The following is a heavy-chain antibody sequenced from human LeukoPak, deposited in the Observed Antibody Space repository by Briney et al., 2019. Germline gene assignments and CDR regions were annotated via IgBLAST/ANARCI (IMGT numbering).Heavy chain of an antibody. Sequence: GASVKVSCKASGSTLTGYYMNWVRQAPGQGLEWMGWINPNTGDTEYAQKFQGRVTLTGDMTISPAYVELSTLSPCDTAVYSRAGPDSVPARGYDYTSLKVWGTGNTVTASS. CDR1: GSTLTGYY. D-gene: IGHD6-6*01. J-gene: IGHJ6*03. CDR2: INPNTGDT. CDR3: AGPDSVPARGYDYTSLKV. V-gene: IGHV1-2*02.